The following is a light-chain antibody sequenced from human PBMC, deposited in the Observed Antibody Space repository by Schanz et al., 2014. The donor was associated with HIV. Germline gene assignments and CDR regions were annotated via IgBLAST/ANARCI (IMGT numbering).Light chain of an antibody. J-gene: IGKJ1*01. CDR1: QSVSSK. CDR2: GAS. CDR3: QQYNNWPQT. V-gene: IGKV3-15*01. Sequence: EIVMTQSPATLSVSPGERATLSCRASQSVSSKLAWYQQKPGQAPRLLVYGASTRATDIPARFSGSGSGTXFTLPISSLQSEDFAVYYCQQYNNWPQTFGQGTKVEIK.